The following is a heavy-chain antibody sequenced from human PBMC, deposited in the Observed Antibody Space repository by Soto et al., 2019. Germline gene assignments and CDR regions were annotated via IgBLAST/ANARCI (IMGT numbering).Heavy chain of an antibody. D-gene: IGHD5-18*01. CDR3: ARGDGHTYGSVFHQ. J-gene: IGHJ4*02. V-gene: IGHV3-30-3*01. CDR2: ISYDGSNK. Sequence: GGSLRLSCAASGSTFSSYAMHWVRQAPGKGLEWVAFISYDGSNKYYADSVTGRFTISRDNSKNTVHLQLNSLRAEDTAVYYCARGDGHTYGSVFHQCGQGTMVTVYS. CDR1: GSTFSSYA.